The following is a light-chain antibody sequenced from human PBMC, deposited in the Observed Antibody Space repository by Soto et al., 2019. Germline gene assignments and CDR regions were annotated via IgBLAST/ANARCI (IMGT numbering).Light chain of an antibody. CDR3: SSYTSSNTYV. V-gene: IGLV2-14*03. Sequence: QSVLTQPASVSGSPGQSTTISCTATSSDVGDFTYVSWYQQHPGKAPKRMIYDVNSRPSGVSNRFSGSSSGNTASLTISGLQAEDEADYYCSSYTSSNTYVFGSGTKVTVL. J-gene: IGLJ1*01. CDR2: DVN. CDR1: SSDVGDFTY.